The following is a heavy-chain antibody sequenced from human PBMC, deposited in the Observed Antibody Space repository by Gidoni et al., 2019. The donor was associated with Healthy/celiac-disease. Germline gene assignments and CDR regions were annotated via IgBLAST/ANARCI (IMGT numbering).Heavy chain of an antibody. CDR2: ISGSGSST. CDR1: GFTFSRYA. D-gene: IGHD6-6*01. V-gene: IGHV3-23*01. Sequence: EVQLLESGGGLVQPGGSLRRSCAASGFTFSRYAMSWVRQAPGKGLEWVSAISGSGSSTYYADSVKGRFTISRDNSKNTLYLQMNSLRAEDTAVYYCAKQLAARLPCDWFDPWGQGTLVTVSS. CDR3: AKQLAARLPCDWFDP. J-gene: IGHJ5*02.